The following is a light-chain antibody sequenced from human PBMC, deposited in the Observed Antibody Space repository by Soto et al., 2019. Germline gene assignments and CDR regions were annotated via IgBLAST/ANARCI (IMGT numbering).Light chain of an antibody. CDR3: QQYKSYNT. CDR2: KAS. CDR1: QSISSW. V-gene: IGKV1-5*03. Sequence: DIQMTQSPSTLSASVGDRVTITCRASQSISSWLAWYQQRPGKAPKLLIHKASNLESGVPSRFSGSGSGTEFTLTISSLQPDDFATYYCQQYKSYNTFGQGTRLEIK. J-gene: IGKJ5*01.